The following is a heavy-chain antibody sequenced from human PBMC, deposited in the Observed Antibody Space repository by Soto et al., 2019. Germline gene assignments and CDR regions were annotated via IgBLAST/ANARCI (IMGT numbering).Heavy chain of an antibody. Sequence: EVQLVESGGGLVQPGGSLKLSCAASGFTFSGSAMHWVRQASGKGLEWVGRIRSKVNSYATACAASVKGRFTISRDESKNTVYLQMNSLQIEDTAVYYCVRRSQDDSTGYFAYWGQGTLVIVSS. CDR3: VRRSQDDSTGYFAY. D-gene: IGHD3-22*01. CDR1: GFTFSGSA. V-gene: IGHV3-73*02. J-gene: IGHJ4*02. CDR2: IRSKVNSYAT.